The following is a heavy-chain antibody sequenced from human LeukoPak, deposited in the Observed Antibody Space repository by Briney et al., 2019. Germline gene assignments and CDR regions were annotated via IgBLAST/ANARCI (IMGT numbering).Heavy chain of an antibody. V-gene: IGHV5-51*01. CDR1: GSSFTSYW. D-gene: IGHD1-26*01. J-gene: IGHJ2*01. Sequence: GESLKISCKGSGSSFTSYWIGWVRQMPEKGLEWMGIIYPGDSDTRYSPSFQGQVTIPAAKSITTAYLQWSSLKASDTAMYYCARLGVQYSPSSGDSYLDLWGRGTLVTVSS. CDR3: ARLGVQYSPSSGDSYLDL. CDR2: IYPGDSDT.